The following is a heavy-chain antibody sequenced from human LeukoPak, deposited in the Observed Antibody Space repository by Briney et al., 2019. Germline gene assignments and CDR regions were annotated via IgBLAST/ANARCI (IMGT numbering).Heavy chain of an antibody. CDR2: ISYDGSNK. J-gene: IGHJ3*02. CDR1: GFTFSSSW. CDR3: AKDQGGSGWYWNDAFDI. D-gene: IGHD6-19*01. Sequence: GGSLRLSCAASGFTFSSSWMSWVRQVPGKGLEWVAVISYDGSNKYYADSVKGRFTISRDNSKNTLYLQMNSLRAEDTAVYYCAKDQGGSGWYWNDAFDIWGQGTMVTVSS. V-gene: IGHV3-30*18.